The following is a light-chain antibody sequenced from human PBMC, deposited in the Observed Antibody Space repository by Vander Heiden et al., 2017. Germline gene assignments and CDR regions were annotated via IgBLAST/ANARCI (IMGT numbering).Light chain of an antibody. CDR1: QSVSSSY. J-gene: IGKJ3*01. Sequence: EIVLTQSPGTLSLSPGERATLSCRASQSVSSSYLAWYKQKPGQAPRLLIYGASSRAKGIKDRFSVSGYGTDFTLTISRLEPEDFEVYYCQQYGSEHLSFTFGHGTKVDIK. CDR3: QQYGSEHLSFT. V-gene: IGKV3-20*01. CDR2: GAS.